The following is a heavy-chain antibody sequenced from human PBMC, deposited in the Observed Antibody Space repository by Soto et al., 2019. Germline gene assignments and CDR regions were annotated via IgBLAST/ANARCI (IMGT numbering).Heavy chain of an antibody. CDR1: GFTFSSYW. CDR2: IKQDGSEK. CDR3: ARGYYDSSGYYSPAY. V-gene: IGHV3-7*01. J-gene: IGHJ4*02. Sequence: EVQLVESGGGLVQPGGSLRLSCAASGFTFSSYWMSSVRQAPGKGLEWVANIKQDGSEKYYVDSVKGRFTISRDNAKNSLYLQMNSLRAEDTAVYYCARGYYDSSGYYSPAYWGQGTLVTVSS. D-gene: IGHD3-22*01.